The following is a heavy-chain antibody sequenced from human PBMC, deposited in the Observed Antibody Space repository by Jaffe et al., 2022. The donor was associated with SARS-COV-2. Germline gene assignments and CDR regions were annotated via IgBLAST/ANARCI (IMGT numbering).Heavy chain of an antibody. J-gene: IGHJ4*02. CDR2: ISYDGSNK. V-gene: IGHV3-30-3*01. CDR3: ARGGDTIFGVVIYRGIDY. D-gene: IGHD3-3*01. CDR1: GFTFSSYA. Sequence: QVQLVESGGGVVQPGRSLRLSCAASGFTFSSYAMHWVRQAPGKGLEWVAVISYDGSNKYYADSVKGRFTISRDNSKNTLYLQMNSLRAEDTAVYYCARGGDTIFGVVIYRGIDYWGQGTLVTVSS.